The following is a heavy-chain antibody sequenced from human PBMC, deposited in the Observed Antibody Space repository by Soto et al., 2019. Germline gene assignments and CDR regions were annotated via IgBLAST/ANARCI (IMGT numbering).Heavy chain of an antibody. CDR2: ISYDGSNK. D-gene: IGHD6-19*01. J-gene: IGHJ4*02. Sequence: GGSLRLSCAASGFTFSSYGMHWVRQAPGKGLEWVAVISYDGSNKYYADSVKGRFTISRDNSKNTLYLQMNSLRAEDTAVYYCANDGVAGSIDYWGQRTPVTVSS. CDR1: GFTFSSYG. CDR3: ANDGVAGSIDY. V-gene: IGHV3-30*18.